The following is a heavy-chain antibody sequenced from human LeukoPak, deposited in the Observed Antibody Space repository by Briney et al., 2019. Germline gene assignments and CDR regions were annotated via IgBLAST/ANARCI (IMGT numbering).Heavy chain of an antibody. D-gene: IGHD3-3*01. CDR2: IYYSGST. CDR3: ARGRPRITIFGVVTKYYYYGMDV. Sequence: TLSLTCTVSGGSISSGGYYWSWIRQHPGKGLEWIGYIYYSGSTYYNPSLKSRVTISVDTSKNQFSLKLSSVTAADTAVYYCARGRPRITIFGVVTKYYYYGMDVWGQGTTVTVSS. V-gene: IGHV4-31*03. CDR1: GGSISSGGYY. J-gene: IGHJ6*02.